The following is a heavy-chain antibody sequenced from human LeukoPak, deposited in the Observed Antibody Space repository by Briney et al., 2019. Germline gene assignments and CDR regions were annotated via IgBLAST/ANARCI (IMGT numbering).Heavy chain of an antibody. J-gene: IGHJ4*02. Sequence: QSGGSLRLSCAASGFTFSSYSMNWVRQAPGKGLEWVSYISSSSNTIYYADSVKGRFTISRDNAKNSLYLQMNSLRDEDTAVYYCARPRYCSGGTCNLDYWGQGTLVTVSS. CDR3: ARPRYCSGGTCNLDY. V-gene: IGHV3-48*02. CDR1: GFTFSSYS. D-gene: IGHD2-15*01. CDR2: ISSSSNTI.